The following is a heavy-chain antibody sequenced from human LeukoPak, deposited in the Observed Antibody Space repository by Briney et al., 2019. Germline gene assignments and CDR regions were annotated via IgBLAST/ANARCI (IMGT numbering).Heavy chain of an antibody. CDR2: ISSSSSYI. V-gene: IGHV3-21*01. Sequence: GGSLRLSCAASGFTFSSYWMNWVRQAPGKGLEWVSSISSSSSYIYYADSVKGRFTISRDNAKNSLYLQMNSLRAEDTAVYYCASREVDTAMVIDYWGQGTLVTVSS. CDR1: GFTFSSYW. CDR3: ASREVDTAMVIDY. J-gene: IGHJ4*02. D-gene: IGHD5-18*01.